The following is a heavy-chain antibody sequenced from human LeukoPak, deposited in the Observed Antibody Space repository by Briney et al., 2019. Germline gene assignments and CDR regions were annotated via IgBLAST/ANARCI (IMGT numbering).Heavy chain of an antibody. CDR1: GGTFSSYA. Sequence: SVNVSCKASGGTFSSYAISWVRQAPGQGLEWMGGIIPIFGTANYAQKFQGRVTITADESTSTAYMELSSLRSEDTAVYYCARGWDSSGQIPFFYWGQGTLVTVSS. V-gene: IGHV1-69*13. CDR2: IIPIFGTA. J-gene: IGHJ4*02. CDR3: ARGWDSSGQIPFFY. D-gene: IGHD3-22*01.